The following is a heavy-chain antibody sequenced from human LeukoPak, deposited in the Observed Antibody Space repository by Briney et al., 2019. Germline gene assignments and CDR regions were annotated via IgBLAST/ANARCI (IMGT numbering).Heavy chain of an antibody. CDR1: GFTFSDYY. CDR3: ARLPSTIAAGTYDY. Sequence: GGSLRLSCAASGFTFSDYYMTWIRQVPGKGLEWISYIGSDSSFTKYTDSVKGRFTVSRDNAKNSLYLQMNSLRAEDTAVYFCARLPSTIAAGTYDYWGQGTLVTVSS. V-gene: IGHV3-11*06. D-gene: IGHD6-13*01. CDR2: IGSDSSFT. J-gene: IGHJ4*02.